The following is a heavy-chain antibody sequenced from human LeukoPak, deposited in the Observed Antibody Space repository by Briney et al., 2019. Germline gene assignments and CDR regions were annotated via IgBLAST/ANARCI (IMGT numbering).Heavy chain of an antibody. D-gene: IGHD6-19*01. J-gene: IGHJ4*02. CDR3: ASYQQWLVKGTFDY. V-gene: IGHV1-69*13. CDR2: IIPIFGTA. CDR1: GGTFSSYA. Sequence: SVKVSCKASGGTFSSYAISWARQAPGQGLEWMGGIIPIFGTANYAQKFQGRVTITADESTSTAYMELSSPRSEDTAVYYCASYQQWLVKGTFDYWGQGTLVTVSS.